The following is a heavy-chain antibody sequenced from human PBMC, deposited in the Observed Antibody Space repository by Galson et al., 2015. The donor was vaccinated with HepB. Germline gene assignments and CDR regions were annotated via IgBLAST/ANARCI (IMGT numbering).Heavy chain of an antibody. J-gene: IGHJ5*02. V-gene: IGHV3-30*04. Sequence: SLRLSCAASGFTFSSYAMHWVRQAPDKGLEWVAVISYDGDNKYYVDSVKGRFTISRDNFNKVLYLQMNSLRVEDTAVYYCARGGGDCTSSSCSDPGGFDPWGQGTLVTVSS. D-gene: IGHD2-21*01. CDR1: GFTFSSYA. CDR2: ISYDGDNK. CDR3: ARGGGDCTSSSCSDPGGFDP.